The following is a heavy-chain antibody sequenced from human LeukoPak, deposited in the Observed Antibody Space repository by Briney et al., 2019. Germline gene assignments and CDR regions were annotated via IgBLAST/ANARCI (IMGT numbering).Heavy chain of an antibody. D-gene: IGHD4-23*01. J-gene: IGHJ4*02. V-gene: IGHV4-39*01. CDR2: IYYSGST. Sequence: SETLSLTCTVSGGSISSSSYYWGWIRQPPGKGLEWIGSIYYSGSTYYNPSLKSRVTISVDTSKNQFSLKLSSVTAADTAVYYCARGGGPDYGGKWPSRDFDYWGQGTLVIVSS. CDR3: ARGGGPDYGGKWPSRDFDY. CDR1: GGSISSSSYY.